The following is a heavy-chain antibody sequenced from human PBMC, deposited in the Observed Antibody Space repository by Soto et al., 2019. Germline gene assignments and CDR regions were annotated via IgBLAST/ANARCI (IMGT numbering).Heavy chain of an antibody. J-gene: IGHJ6*02. Sequence: XATLSLTCTVSGGSISTYYWSWIRQPPGKGLEWIGYIYYSGSTSYNPSLKSRVTISVDTSKNQFSLKLRSVTAADTAVYYCASDRSSGWDQGYGMDVWGQGTTVTVSS. D-gene: IGHD6-19*01. V-gene: IGHV4-59*01. CDR1: GGSISTYY. CDR3: ASDRSSGWDQGYGMDV. CDR2: IYYSGST.